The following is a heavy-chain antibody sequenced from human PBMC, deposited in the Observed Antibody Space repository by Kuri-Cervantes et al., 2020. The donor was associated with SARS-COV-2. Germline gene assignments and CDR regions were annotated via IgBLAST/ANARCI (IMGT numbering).Heavy chain of an antibody. Sequence: GESLKISCAASGFTFSSYGMHWVRQAPGKGLEWVAVIWYDGSNKYYADSVKGRFTISRDNSKNTLYLQMNSLRAEDTAVYYCARNKLAVRPKVYYYYGMDVWGQGTTVTVSS. J-gene: IGHJ6*02. CDR3: ARNKLAVRPKVYYYYGMDV. CDR1: GFTFSSYG. V-gene: IGHV3-30*19. CDR2: IWYDGSNK. D-gene: IGHD6-6*01.